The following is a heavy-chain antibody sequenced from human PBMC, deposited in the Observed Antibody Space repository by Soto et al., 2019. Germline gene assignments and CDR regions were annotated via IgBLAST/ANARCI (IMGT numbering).Heavy chain of an antibody. Sequence: PSETLSHTCSVSGASINSNDFFWGWIRQPPGRGLEWIGSIYSNGGTYYNPSLKSRVFISIDKSKNQFSLNVKSVTAADTAVYYCAKLLVGATPRNDFDSWGQGTLVT. CDR2: IYSNGGT. D-gene: IGHD1-26*01. V-gene: IGHV4-39*01. CDR3: AKLLVGATPRNDFDS. CDR1: GASINSNDFF. J-gene: IGHJ4*02.